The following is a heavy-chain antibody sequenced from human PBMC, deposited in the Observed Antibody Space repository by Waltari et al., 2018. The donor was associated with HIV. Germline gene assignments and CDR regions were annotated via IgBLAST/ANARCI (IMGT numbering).Heavy chain of an antibody. J-gene: IGHJ6*02. CDR3: DMYYYDSSGYSAAV. D-gene: IGHD3-22*01. V-gene: IGHV3-53*01. Sequence: EVQLVESGGGLIQPGGSLRLSCAAYGFTVSSHYMRWVRQAPGKGLELVSFIYSVGKPYYAVSVKGPFTSSRDNSKNTLYLQINRLRVEDTAVYYCDMYYYDSSGYSAAVWGQWTTVTVSS. CDR1: GFTVSSHY. CDR2: IYSVGKP.